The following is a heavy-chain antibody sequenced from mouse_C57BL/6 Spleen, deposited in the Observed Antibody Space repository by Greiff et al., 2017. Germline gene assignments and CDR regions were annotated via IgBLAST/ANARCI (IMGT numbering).Heavy chain of an antibody. CDR2: IWRGGST. V-gene: IGHV2-5*01. CDR1: GFSLTSYG. Sequence: VQLQQSGPGLVQPSPSLSITCTASGFSLTSYGVHWVRQSPGKGLEWLGVIWRGGSTDYNTAFMSRLSITKDNSKSQVFFKMNSLQADDTAIYYCAKKGDYAMDYWGQGTSVTVSS. CDR3: AKKGDYAMDY. J-gene: IGHJ4*01.